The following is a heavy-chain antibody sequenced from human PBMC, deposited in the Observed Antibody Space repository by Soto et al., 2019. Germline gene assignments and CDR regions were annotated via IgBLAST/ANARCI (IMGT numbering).Heavy chain of an antibody. CDR2: ISYDGSNK. CDR3: ARYSTGEYYFDY. D-gene: IGHD5-18*01. Sequence: QVQLVESGGGVVQPGRSLRLSCAASGFTFSSYAMHWVRQAPGKGLEWVAVISYDGSNKYYADSVKGRFTISRDNSKNTLYLQMNSLRAEDTAVYYCARYSTGEYYFDYWGQGTLVTVSS. J-gene: IGHJ4*02. V-gene: IGHV3-30-3*01. CDR1: GFTFSSYA.